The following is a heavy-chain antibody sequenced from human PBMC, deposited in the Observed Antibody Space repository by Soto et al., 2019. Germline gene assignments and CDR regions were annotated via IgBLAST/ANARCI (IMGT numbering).Heavy chain of an antibody. CDR3: AKDLFIFWSGYYTQGTYGMDV. CDR2: ISYDGSNK. J-gene: IGHJ6*02. CDR1: GFTFSSYG. D-gene: IGHD3-3*01. Sequence: GESLKISCAASGFTFSSYGMHWVRQAPGKGLEWVAVISYDGSNKYYADSVKGRFTISRDNSKNTLYLQMNSLRAEDTAVYYCAKDLFIFWSGYYTQGTYGMDVWGQGTTVTVSS. V-gene: IGHV3-30*18.